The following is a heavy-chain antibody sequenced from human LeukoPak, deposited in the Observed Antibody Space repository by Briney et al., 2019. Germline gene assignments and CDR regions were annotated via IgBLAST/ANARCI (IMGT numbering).Heavy chain of an antibody. CDR3: ARADYDTSAYYYTFDY. D-gene: IGHD3-22*01. CDR1: GGSIDGYY. Sequence: PSETLSLTCTVSGGSIDGYYWSWIRQPPEKGLEWIGYIYYRGSTNYNPSLKSRVTISVDTSKNQFSLNLSSVTAADMAVYYCARADYDTSAYYYTFDYWGQGTLVTVSS. J-gene: IGHJ4*02. CDR2: IYYRGST. V-gene: IGHV4-59*01.